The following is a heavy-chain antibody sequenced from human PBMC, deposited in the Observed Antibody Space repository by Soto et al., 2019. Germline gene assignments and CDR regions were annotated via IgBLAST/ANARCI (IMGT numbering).Heavy chain of an antibody. CDR1: GFTFSSYG. Sequence: GGSLRLSCAASGFTFSSYGMHWVRQAPGKGLEWVAVIWYDGSNKYYADSVKGRFTISRNNSKNTLYLQMNSLRAEDTAWYYWARGPGGIAAAGLDYWGQGTLVTVSS. CDR2: IWYDGSNK. CDR3: ARGPGGIAAAGLDY. D-gene: IGHD6-13*01. V-gene: IGHV3-33*01. J-gene: IGHJ4*02.